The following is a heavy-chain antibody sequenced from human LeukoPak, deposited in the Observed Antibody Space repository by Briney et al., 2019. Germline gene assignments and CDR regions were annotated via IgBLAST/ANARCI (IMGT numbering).Heavy chain of an antibody. CDR2: IIPIFGTA. CDR3: ARMPFMVRGVIELDY. Sequence: AASVKLSCKASGGTFSSYAISWVRQAPGQGLEWMGGIIPIFGTANYAQKFQGRVTITADESTSTAYMELSSLRSEDTAVYYCARMPFMVRGVIELDYWGQGTLVTVSS. D-gene: IGHD3-10*01. V-gene: IGHV1-69*13. J-gene: IGHJ4*02. CDR1: GGTFSSYA.